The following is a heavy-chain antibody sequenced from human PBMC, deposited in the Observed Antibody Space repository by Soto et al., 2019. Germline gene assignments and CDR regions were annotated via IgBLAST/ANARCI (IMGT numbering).Heavy chain of an antibody. CDR2: ITTDKGKT. CDR3: ATRSPAFDY. J-gene: IGHJ4*02. V-gene: IGHV1-18*01. CDR1: GYTFTSFG. Sequence: QVQLVQSGPEVKKPGASVKVSCKTSGYTFTSFGISWVRQASGQGLEWMGWITTDKGKTNYAQKFRGRVTMTTDTSTSTAYMELRSLRSDDTAVYYCATRSPAFDYWGQGTLVTVSS.